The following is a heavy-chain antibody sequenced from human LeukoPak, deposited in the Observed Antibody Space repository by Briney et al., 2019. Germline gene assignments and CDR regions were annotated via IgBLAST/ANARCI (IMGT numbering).Heavy chain of an antibody. Sequence: SETLSLTCAVYGGSFSGYYWSWIRQPPGKGLEWIGEINHSGSTNYNPSLKSRVTISVDTSKNQFSLKLSSVTAADTAVYYCAISLLRFGESHYWGQGTLVTVSS. CDR3: AISLLRFGESHY. CDR1: GGSFSGYY. V-gene: IGHV4-34*01. D-gene: IGHD3-10*01. J-gene: IGHJ4*02. CDR2: INHSGST.